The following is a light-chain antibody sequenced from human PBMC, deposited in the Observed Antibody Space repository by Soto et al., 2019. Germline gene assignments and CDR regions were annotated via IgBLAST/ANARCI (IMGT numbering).Light chain of an antibody. J-gene: IGKJ1*01. Sequence: VQMTQSPSTLSASVGARVTITCRASQSISDSLAWYQQKPGKAPDLLISDVSSLERGVASRFSGSGSGTEFTLTISSMQPDDFATYYCQQYHGYSRTFGQGTKVDIK. CDR3: QQYHGYSRT. CDR1: QSISDS. CDR2: DVS. V-gene: IGKV1-5*01.